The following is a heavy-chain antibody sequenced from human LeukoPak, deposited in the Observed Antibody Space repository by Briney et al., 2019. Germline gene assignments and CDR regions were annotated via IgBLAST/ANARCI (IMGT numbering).Heavy chain of an antibody. D-gene: IGHD6-6*01. Sequence: PGGSLRLSCTASGFTFNRNWMSWVRQTPGKGLEWVANIKEDGSDKYYADSVKGRFTISKDNAKNSLYLQMNSLRAEDTAVYYCAREYSSSSGRSFDYWGQGTLVTVSS. J-gene: IGHJ4*02. CDR3: AREYSSSSGRSFDY. CDR1: GFTFNRNW. CDR2: IKEDGSDK. V-gene: IGHV3-7*01.